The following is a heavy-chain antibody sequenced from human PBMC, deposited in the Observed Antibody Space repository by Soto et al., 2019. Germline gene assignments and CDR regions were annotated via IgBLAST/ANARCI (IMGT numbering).Heavy chain of an antibody. CDR2: ISGYNGNT. CDR3: ARDVFCGGAPACPDMDV. CDR1: GYTFSGYS. J-gene: IGHJ6*01. V-gene: IGHV1-18*04. D-gene: IGHD2-21*01. Sequence: ASVKVSCKASGYTFSGYSITWVRQAPGQGLEWMGRISGYNGNTNYARTLRGRLTLTTDTSTSTAYMELRSLTSDDTAVYYCARDVFCGGAPACPDMDVWGRGPRSPSPQ.